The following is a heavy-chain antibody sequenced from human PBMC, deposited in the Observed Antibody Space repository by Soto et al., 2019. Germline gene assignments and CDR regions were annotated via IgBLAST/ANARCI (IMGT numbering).Heavy chain of an antibody. CDR3: AREFTYYYGSGSYSYTMQGKYYFDY. CDR2: INHSGST. Sequence: SETLSLTCAVYGGSFSGYYWSWIRQPPGKGLEWIGEINHSGSTNYNPSHKSRVTISVDTSKNQFSLKLSSVTAADTAVYYCAREFTYYYGSGSYSYTMQGKYYFDYWGQGTLVTVSS. D-gene: IGHD3-10*01. V-gene: IGHV4-34*01. CDR1: GGSFSGYY. J-gene: IGHJ4*02.